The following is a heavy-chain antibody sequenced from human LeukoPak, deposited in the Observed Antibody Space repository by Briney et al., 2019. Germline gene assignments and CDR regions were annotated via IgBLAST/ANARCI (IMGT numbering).Heavy chain of an antibody. CDR1: GFTFSSYA. J-gene: IGHJ4*02. D-gene: IGHD5-24*01. CDR2: IYYSGST. CDR3: ARSVRGDGYNWEFPYAY. V-gene: IGHV4-31*02. Sequence: LRLSCAASGFTFSSYAMSWIRQHPGKGLEWIGYIYYSGSTYYNPSLKSRVTISVDTSKNQFSLKLSSVTAADTAVYYCARSVRGDGYNWEFPYAYWGQGTLVTVSS.